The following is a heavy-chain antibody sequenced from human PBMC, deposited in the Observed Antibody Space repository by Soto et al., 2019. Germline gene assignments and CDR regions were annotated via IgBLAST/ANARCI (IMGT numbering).Heavy chain of an antibody. CDR3: ARGRKQQGY. V-gene: IGHV4-34*01. CDR2: INHSGST. D-gene: IGHD6-13*01. Sequence: SETLSLTCAVYGGSFSGYYWSWIRQPPGKGLEWIGEINHSGSTNYNPSLKSRVTISVDTSKNQFSLKLSSVTAADTAVYYCARGRKQQGYWGQGTLVTVSS. CDR1: GGSFSGYY. J-gene: IGHJ4*02.